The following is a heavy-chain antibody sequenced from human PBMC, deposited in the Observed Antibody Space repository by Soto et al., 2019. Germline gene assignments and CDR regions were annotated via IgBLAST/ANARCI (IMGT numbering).Heavy chain of an antibody. CDR3: ARYSSTTNFYYGMDV. CDR1: GFTFSNYG. Sequence: QVQLVESGGGVVQPGRSLRLSCVASGFTFSNYGMHWVRQAPGKGLEWLAVISNDGSNKNYADSVKGRFTISRDNSKNMGYLQTNSLRAEDRSVYYCARYSSTTNFYYGMDVWGQGTTVTVSS. J-gene: IGHJ6*02. D-gene: IGHD6-13*01. V-gene: IGHV3-30*03. CDR2: ISNDGSNK.